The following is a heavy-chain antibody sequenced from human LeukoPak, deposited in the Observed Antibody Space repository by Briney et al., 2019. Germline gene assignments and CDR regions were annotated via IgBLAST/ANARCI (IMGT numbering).Heavy chain of an antibody. V-gene: IGHV3-23*01. D-gene: IGHD2-2*02. CDR3: AKHHCSSTSCYRVFDF. CDR1: GFTFRSDA. J-gene: IGHJ4*02. Sequence: GGSLRLSCAASGFTFRSDAMSWVRQAPGKGLQWVSGISGSGGTTYYADSVKGRFTISRDNSKNTLYLQMNSLRAEDTAVYYCAKHHCSSTSCYRVFDFWGQGTLVTVSS. CDR2: ISGSGGTT.